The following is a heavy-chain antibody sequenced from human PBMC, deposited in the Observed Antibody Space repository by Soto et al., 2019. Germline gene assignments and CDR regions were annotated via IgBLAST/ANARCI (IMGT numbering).Heavy chain of an antibody. J-gene: IGHJ4*02. Sequence: SETLSLTCAVSSGSISSLNWWSWVRQPPGKGLEWIGEIDQSGSTNYNPSLKSRVTISVDRSKNQFSLNLSSVTAADTAVYYCARGMTTVTPYAYWGQGTLVTVSS. CDR2: IDQSGST. V-gene: IGHV4-4*02. D-gene: IGHD4-4*01. CDR3: ARGMTTVTPYAY. CDR1: SGSISSLNW.